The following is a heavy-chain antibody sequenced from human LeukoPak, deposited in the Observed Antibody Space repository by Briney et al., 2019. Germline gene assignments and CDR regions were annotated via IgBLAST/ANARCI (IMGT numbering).Heavy chain of an antibody. CDR2: INHSGST. J-gene: IGHJ4*02. CDR3: ARGQYRRDY. D-gene: IGHD5-18*01. Sequence: PSETLSLTCAVYGGSFSGYYRSWIRQPPGKGLEWIGEINHSGSTNYNPSLKSRVTISVDTSKNQFSLKLSSVTAADTAVYYCARGQYRRDYWGQGTLVTVSS. CDR1: GGSFSGYY. V-gene: IGHV4-34*01.